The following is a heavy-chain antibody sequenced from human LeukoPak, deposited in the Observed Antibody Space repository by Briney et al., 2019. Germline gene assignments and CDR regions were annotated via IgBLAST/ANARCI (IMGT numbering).Heavy chain of an antibody. J-gene: IGHJ4*02. Sequence: TSEPLSLTCTVSGGSISSGGYYWSWIRQHPGKGLEWIGYIYYSGSTYYNPSLKSRVTISVDTSKNQFSLKLSSVTAADTAVYYCARGRQWLVTSNWGQGTLVTLSS. CDR2: IYYSGST. V-gene: IGHV4-31*03. CDR1: GGSISSGGYY. D-gene: IGHD6-19*01. CDR3: ARGRQWLVTSN.